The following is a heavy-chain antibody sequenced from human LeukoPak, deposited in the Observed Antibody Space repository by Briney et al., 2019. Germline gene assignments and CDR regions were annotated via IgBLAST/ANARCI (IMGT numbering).Heavy chain of an antibody. V-gene: IGHV1-8*01. D-gene: IGHD2-15*01. CDR2: MNPNSGNT. J-gene: IGHJ6*02. CDR3: VRGSCSGGSCYFGYYGMDV. CDR1: GYTFTSYD. Sequence: GASVKVSCKASGYTFTSYDINWVRQATGQGLEWMGWMNPNSGNTGYAQKFQGRVTMTRSTSISTAYMELSSLRSEDTAVYYCVRGSCSGGSCYFGYYGMDVWGQGTTVTVSS.